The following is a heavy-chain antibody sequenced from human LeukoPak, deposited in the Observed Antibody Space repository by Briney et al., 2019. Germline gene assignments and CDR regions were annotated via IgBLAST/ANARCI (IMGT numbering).Heavy chain of an antibody. J-gene: IGHJ4*02. CDR2: ISAYNGNT. CDR1: GYTFTSYG. Sequence: ASVKVSCKASGYTFTSYGLTWVRQAPGQGLEWMGWISAYNGNTNYAQKVQGRVTMTTDTSTSTAYMELRSLRSDDTAVYFCARDSSGYDSTAYYGDYWGQGTLVTVSS. D-gene: IGHD3-22*01. V-gene: IGHV1-18*01. CDR3: ARDSSGYDSTAYYGDY.